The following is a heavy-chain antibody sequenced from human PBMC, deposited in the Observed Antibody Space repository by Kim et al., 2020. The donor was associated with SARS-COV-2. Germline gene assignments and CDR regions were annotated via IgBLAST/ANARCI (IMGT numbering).Heavy chain of an antibody. CDR3: AKGPHSDFYCSGGSCYFDY. D-gene: IGHD2-15*01. J-gene: IGHJ4*02. CDR2: IYHSGST. V-gene: IGHV4-38-2*02. CDR1: GYSISSGYY. Sequence: SETLSLTCTVSGYSISSGYYWGWIRQPPGKGLEWIGSIYHSGSTYYNPSLKSRVTISVDTSKNQFSLKLSSVTAADTAVYYCAKGPHSDFYCSGGSCYFDYWGQGTLVTVSS.